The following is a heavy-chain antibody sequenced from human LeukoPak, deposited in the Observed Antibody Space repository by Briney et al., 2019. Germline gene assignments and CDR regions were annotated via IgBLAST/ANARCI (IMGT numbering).Heavy chain of an antibody. J-gene: IGHJ4*02. D-gene: IGHD6-19*01. Sequence: PGGSLRLSCAASGFTFNNYAMWWVRQAPGKGLEWVSAISGSGGNTYYADSVKGRFTISRDNSKNTLYLQMNNLRAEDTALYYCAKNQGQWLVPVDYWGQGTLVTVSS. CDR1: GFTFNNYA. CDR2: ISGSGGNT. CDR3: AKNQGQWLVPVDY. V-gene: IGHV3-23*01.